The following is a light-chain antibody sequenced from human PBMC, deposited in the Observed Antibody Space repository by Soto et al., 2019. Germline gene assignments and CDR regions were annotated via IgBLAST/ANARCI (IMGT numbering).Light chain of an antibody. CDR2: GAS. CDR3: QQYGSSPWT. CDR1: QSVSSSY. Sequence: EIVLTQSPGTLSLSPGERATLSCRASQSVSSSYLAWYQQKPGQAPRLLIYGASSTATVIPDRFSGSGSGTDFILTISRLEPEDFAVYYCQQYGSSPWTFGQGTKVEIK. V-gene: IGKV3-20*01. J-gene: IGKJ1*01.